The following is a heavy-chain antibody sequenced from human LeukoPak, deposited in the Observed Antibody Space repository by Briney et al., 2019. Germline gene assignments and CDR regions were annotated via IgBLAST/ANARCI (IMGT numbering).Heavy chain of an antibody. CDR3: ARLRCSSTSCYAGNDAFDI. CDR1: GGSFSGYY. J-gene: IGHJ3*02. CDR2: INHSGST. Sequence: SEALSLTCAVYGGSFSGYYWSWVRQPPGKGLEGIGEINHSGSTNYNPSLKSRVTISVDTSKNQFSLKLSSVTAADTAVYYCARLRCSSTSCYAGNDAFDIWGQGTMVTVSS. V-gene: IGHV4-34*01. D-gene: IGHD2-2*01.